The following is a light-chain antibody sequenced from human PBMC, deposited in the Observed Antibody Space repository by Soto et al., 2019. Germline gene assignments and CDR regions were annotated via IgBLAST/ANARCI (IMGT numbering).Light chain of an antibody. CDR3: AAWDDSRNGDV. Sequence: QSVLTQPPSASGTPGQRVTISCSGSSSNIGSNTVNWYQQLPGTAPKLLIYSYNQRPSGVPDRFSGSKSVTSASLAISGLQSEDEADYYCAAWDDSRNGDVFGTGTKLTVL. J-gene: IGLJ1*01. CDR1: SSNIGSNT. V-gene: IGLV1-44*01. CDR2: SYN.